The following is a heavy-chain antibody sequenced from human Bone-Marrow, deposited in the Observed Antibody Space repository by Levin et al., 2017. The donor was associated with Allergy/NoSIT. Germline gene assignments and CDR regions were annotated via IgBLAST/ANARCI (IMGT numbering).Heavy chain of an antibody. CDR3: ARHLRFLEWLFHAHEGAFDY. CDR2: IYYSGST. V-gene: IGHV4-39*01. Sequence: SQTLSLTCTVSGGSISSSSYYWGWIRQPPGKGLEWIGSIYYSGSTYYNPSLKSRVTISVDTSKNQFSLKLSSVTAADTAVYYCARHLRFLEWLFHAHEGAFDYWGQGTLVTVSS. J-gene: IGHJ4*02. CDR1: GGSISSSSYY. D-gene: IGHD3-3*01.